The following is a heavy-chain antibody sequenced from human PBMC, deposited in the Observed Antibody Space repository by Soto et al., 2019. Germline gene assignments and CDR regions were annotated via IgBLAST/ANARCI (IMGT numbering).Heavy chain of an antibody. V-gene: IGHV3-7*01. Sequence: GGSLRLSCAVSGFRFRDYWMSWVRQAPGKGLEWVSNIKHDASDNYYVDSVKGRFTISRDNAKNSLYLQRNSLRAEDTAVYYCARSPSMTTVTTRWFDPWGQGTLVTVSS. J-gene: IGHJ5*02. CDR2: IKHDASDN. CDR3: ARSPSMTTVTTRWFDP. CDR1: GFRFRDYW. D-gene: IGHD4-4*01.